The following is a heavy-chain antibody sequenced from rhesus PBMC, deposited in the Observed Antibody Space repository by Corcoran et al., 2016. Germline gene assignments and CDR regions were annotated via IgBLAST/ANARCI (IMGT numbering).Heavy chain of an antibody. Sequence: QVQLQESGPAVVKPSETLSLTCAVSGGSISSSNWWSWIRQSPGKGLEWIGGIYGSGGRTEYNPSLKIRVTIAIDTSKNQFSLKLSSVTAADTAVYYCARHARTYSSGWPYYFDYWGQGVLVTVSS. CDR2: IYGSGGRT. CDR3: ARHARTYSSGWPYYFDY. D-gene: IGHD6-31*01. V-gene: IGHV4-93*02. CDR1: GGSISSSNW. J-gene: IGHJ4*01.